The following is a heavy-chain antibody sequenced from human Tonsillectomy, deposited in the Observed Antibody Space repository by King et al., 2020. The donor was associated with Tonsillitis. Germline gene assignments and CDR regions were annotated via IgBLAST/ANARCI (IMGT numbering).Heavy chain of an antibody. J-gene: IGHJ6*02. CDR3: AKGGDCSSASCYKGGMDV. Sequence: VQLVESGGGLVQPGGSLRLSCAASGFTFSSYAMSWVRQAPGKGLEWVSAISGSGGSTYYADSVKGRFTISRDNSKNTLYLQTNSRRAEDTAVYYCAKGGDCSSASCYKGGMDVWGQGSTVTVS. CDR1: GFTFSSYA. V-gene: IGHV3-23*04. CDR2: ISGSGGST. D-gene: IGHD2-2*02.